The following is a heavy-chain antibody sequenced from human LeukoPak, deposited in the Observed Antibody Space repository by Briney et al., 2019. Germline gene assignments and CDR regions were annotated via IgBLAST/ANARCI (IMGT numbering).Heavy chain of an antibody. D-gene: IGHD3-3*01. J-gene: IGHJ6*03. CDR1: GGTFSSYA. Sequence: SVKVSFKASGGTFSSYAISWVRQAPGQGLEWMGGIIPIFGTANYAQKFQGRVTITTDESTSTAYMELSSLRSEDTAVYYCASTKAYDFWSGYSSRDPYYYYMDVWGKGTTVTVSS. V-gene: IGHV1-69*05. CDR2: IIPIFGTA. CDR3: ASTKAYDFWSGYSSRDPYYYYMDV.